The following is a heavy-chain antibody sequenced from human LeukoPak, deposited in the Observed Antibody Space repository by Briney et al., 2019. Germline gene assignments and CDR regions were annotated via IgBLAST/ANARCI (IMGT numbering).Heavy chain of an antibody. CDR3: ARSGRGTYYYFDL. Sequence: ASVKVSCKASTYTFTRYAISWVRQAPGQGLEWMGWISGYNGNTNYAQKLLGRVSMTADTATSTAYMELRSLTSDDTAMYYCARSGRGTYYYFDLWGEGTLVTVSS. V-gene: IGHV1-18*01. J-gene: IGHJ4*02. CDR2: ISGYNGNT. D-gene: IGHD5-12*01. CDR1: TYTFTRYA.